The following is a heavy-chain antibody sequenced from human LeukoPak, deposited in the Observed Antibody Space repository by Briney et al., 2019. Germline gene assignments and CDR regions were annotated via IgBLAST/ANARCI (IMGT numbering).Heavy chain of an antibody. CDR1: GFSFSTYP. D-gene: IGHD6-13*01. J-gene: IGHJ4*02. Sequence: GGSLRLSCAASGFSFSTYPLHWVRQAPGKGPEWLAVISYDGNYGYYAESVKGRFTISRDNSKNTLYLQMNTLRAEDTAVYYCAKGVAAGTWGTSFDYWGQGTLVTVSS. CDR2: ISYDGNYG. CDR3: AKGVAAGTWGTSFDY. V-gene: IGHV3-30*01.